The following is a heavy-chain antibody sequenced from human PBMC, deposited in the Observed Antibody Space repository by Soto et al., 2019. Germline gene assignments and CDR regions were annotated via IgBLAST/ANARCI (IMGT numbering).Heavy chain of an antibody. CDR3: ATSYDSSGYPFDY. D-gene: IGHD3-22*01. CDR2: FDPEDGET. J-gene: IGHJ4*02. Sequence: GASVKVSCKVSGYTLTELSMHWVRQAPGKGLEWMGGFDPEDGETIYAQKFQGRVTMTEDTSTDTAYMELSSLRSEDKAVYYCATSYDSSGYPFDYWGQGTLVTVSS. CDR1: GYTLTELS. V-gene: IGHV1-24*01.